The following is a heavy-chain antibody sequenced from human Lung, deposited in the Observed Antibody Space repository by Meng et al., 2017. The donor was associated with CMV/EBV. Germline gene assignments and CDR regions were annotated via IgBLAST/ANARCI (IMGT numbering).Heavy chain of an antibody. Sequence: SLKIXCQASGFTFSSYEMNWVRQAPGKGLEWVSYIGSSCSTICYADSVKCRFTISRDNSKNSLYLQMHSQRAEDTAVYYCAREGSYYDSSGLPKHCGQGTXITVSS. CDR1: GFTFSSYE. CDR2: IGSSCSTI. D-gene: IGHD3-22*01. V-gene: IGHV3-48*03. CDR3: AREGSYYDSSGLPKH. J-gene: IGHJ4*02.